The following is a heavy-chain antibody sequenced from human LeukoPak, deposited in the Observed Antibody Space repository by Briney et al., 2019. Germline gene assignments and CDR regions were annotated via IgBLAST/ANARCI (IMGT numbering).Heavy chain of an antibody. V-gene: IGHV1-2*02. CDR2: INPHSGAT. Sequence: GASVKVSCKASGYTFTGYYIHWVRQAPGQGPEWMGWINPHSGATNYAQKFQGRVTMTRDTSISTAFMELSSLRSDDTATYYCSRDLLMYYSGSGESTWGQGTQVTVSS. J-gene: IGHJ5*02. D-gene: IGHD3-10*01. CDR1: GYTFTGYY. CDR3: SRDLLMYYSGSGEST.